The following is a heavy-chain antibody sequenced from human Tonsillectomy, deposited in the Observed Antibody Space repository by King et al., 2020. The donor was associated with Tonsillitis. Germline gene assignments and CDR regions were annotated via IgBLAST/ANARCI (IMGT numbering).Heavy chain of an antibody. CDR2: IYYSGST. D-gene: IGHD3-22*01. J-gene: IGHJ4*02. CDR1: GGSISSYY. Sequence: VQLQESGPGLVKPSETLSLTCTVSGGSISSYYWSWLRQPPGKGLEWIGYIYYSGSTNYNPSLKSRVTISVDTSKNQFSLKLSSVTAADTAVYYCARDHLNYYDSSGYRGGFDYWGQGTLVTVSS. CDR3: ARDHLNYYDSSGYRGGFDY. V-gene: IGHV4-59*01.